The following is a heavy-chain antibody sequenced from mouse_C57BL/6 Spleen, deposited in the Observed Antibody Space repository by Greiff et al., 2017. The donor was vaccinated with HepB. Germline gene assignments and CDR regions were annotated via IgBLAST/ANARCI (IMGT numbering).Heavy chain of an antibody. V-gene: IGHV1-82*01. Sequence: QVQLQQSGPELVKPGASVKISCKASGYAFSSSWMNWVKQRPGKGLEWIGRIYPGDGDTNYNGKFKGKATLTADKSSSTAYMQLSSLTSEDSAVYFCARGRIYYDYDDLFYAMDYWGQGTSVTVSS. CDR3: ARGRIYYDYDDLFYAMDY. CDR1: GYAFSSSW. J-gene: IGHJ4*01. CDR2: IYPGDGDT. D-gene: IGHD2-4*01.